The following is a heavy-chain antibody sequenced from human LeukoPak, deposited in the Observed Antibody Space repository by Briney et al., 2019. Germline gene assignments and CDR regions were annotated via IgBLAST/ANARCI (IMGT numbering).Heavy chain of an antibody. J-gene: IGHJ5*02. CDR1: GFTFSSYA. D-gene: IGHD6-13*01. Sequence: GGSLRLSCAASGFTFSSYAMTWVRQAPGKGLEWVSAISGSGGSTYYADSVKGRFTISRDNSKNTLYLQMNSLRAENTAVYYCAHPTEYSSSWYGNWFDPWGQGTLVTVSS. CDR2: ISGSGGST. V-gene: IGHV3-23*01. CDR3: AHPTEYSSSWYGNWFDP.